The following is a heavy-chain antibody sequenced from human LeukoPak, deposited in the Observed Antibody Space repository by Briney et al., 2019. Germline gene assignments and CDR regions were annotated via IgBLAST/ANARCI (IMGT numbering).Heavy chain of an antibody. Sequence: PGGSLRLSCAASGFTFSSYSMNWVRQAPGKGLEWVSSISSSSSYIYYADSVKGRFTISRDNAKNSLYLQMNSLRAEDTAVYYCAKAGQYGDYPYYFDYWGQGTLVTVSS. V-gene: IGHV3-21*01. CDR2: ISSSSSYI. CDR1: GFTFSSYS. CDR3: AKAGQYGDYPYYFDY. D-gene: IGHD4-17*01. J-gene: IGHJ4*02.